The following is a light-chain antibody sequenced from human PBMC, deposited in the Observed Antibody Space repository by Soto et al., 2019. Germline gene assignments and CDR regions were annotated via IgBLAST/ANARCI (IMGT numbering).Light chain of an antibody. CDR2: DAS. CDR1: QSVSSY. J-gene: IGKJ5*01. Sequence: EIVLTQSPATLSLSPGVRATLSCRASQSVSSYLAWYQQKPGQAPRLLIYDASNRATGIPARFSGSGSGTDFTLTISSLEPEDFAVYYCQQRSSNWPPVTFGQGTRLEIK. V-gene: IGKV3-11*01. CDR3: QQRSSNWPPVT.